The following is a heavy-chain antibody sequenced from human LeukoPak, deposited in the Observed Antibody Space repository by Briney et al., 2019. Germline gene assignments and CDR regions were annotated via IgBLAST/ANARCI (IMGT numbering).Heavy chain of an antibody. CDR3: ARVTYYYGSGRQDEFDY. D-gene: IGHD3-10*01. V-gene: IGHV1-46*01. CDR1: GYTFSSYY. CDR2: INPSGGGT. J-gene: IGHJ4*02. Sequence: ASVKVSCKASGYTFSSYYIHWVRQAPGQGLEWMGIINPSGGGTSYAQKFQGRVTMTRDTSTSTVYMELTSLTSDDPAIYFCARVTYYYGSGRQDEFDYWGQGTLVTVSS.